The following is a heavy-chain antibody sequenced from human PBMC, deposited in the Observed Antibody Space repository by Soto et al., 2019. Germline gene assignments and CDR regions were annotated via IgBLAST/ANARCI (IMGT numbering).Heavy chain of an antibody. V-gene: IGHV4-39*01. Sequence: SETLSLTCTVSGGSISNYYWAWIRQPPGEGLEWIGSIYHTGNAYYNPSLKSRVTISVDTSKNQFSLKLTSVTAADAALYYCARDFFDSSDYTTNWFDPWGQGTLVTVSS. CDR2: IYHTGNA. CDR1: GGSISNYY. J-gene: IGHJ5*02. D-gene: IGHD3-22*01. CDR3: ARDFFDSSDYTTNWFDP.